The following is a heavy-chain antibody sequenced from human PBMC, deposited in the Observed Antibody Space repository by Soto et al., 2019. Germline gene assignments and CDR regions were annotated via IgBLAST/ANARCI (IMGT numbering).Heavy chain of an antibody. CDR3: AKADTGPEFDY. V-gene: IGHV3-23*01. CDR1: GFTFSNYA. CDR2: VSDSGGSI. Sequence: ESGGGLVPPGGSLRLSCAASGFTFSNYAMSWIRQAPGTGLEWVSSVSDSGGSIYYADSVKGRFTISRDNSKKTLFLQMNSLRAEDTATYYCAKADTGPEFDYWGQGTLVTVSS. J-gene: IGHJ4*02.